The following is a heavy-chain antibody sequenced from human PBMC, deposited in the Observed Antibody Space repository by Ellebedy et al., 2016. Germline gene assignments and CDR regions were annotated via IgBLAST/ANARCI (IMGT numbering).Heavy chain of an antibody. CDR1: GYTFTDYT. CDR2: VRSRDGTT. D-gene: IGHD3-10*01. J-gene: IGHJ5*02. V-gene: IGHV1-2*02. Sequence: ASVKVSCKASGYTFTDYTVHWVRQAPGQGLEWMGWVRSRDGTTRYAQKFLGRVTLTRDTSISTVYVDLNWLTSIDTAVYYCARGTGSSWFDPWGQGTLVTVAS. CDR3: ARGTGSSWFDP.